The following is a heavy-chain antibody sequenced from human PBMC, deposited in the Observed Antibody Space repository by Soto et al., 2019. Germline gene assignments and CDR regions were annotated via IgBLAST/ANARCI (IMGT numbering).Heavy chain of an antibody. V-gene: IGHV4-34*01. CDR3: ARGTALDY. CDR1: GGSFSGYY. Sequence: SETLSLTCAVYGGSFSGYYWSWIRQPPGKGLEWIGEINHSGSTNYNPSLKSRVTISVDTSKNQFSLKLSSVTAADTAVYYCARGTALDYWGQVTLVTVSS. CDR2: INHSGST. J-gene: IGHJ4*02.